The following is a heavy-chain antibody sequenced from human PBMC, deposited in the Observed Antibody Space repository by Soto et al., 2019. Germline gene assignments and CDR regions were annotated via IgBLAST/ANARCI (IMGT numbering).Heavy chain of an antibody. J-gene: IGHJ4*02. Sequence: GGSLRLSCAASGFTFSSYAMHWVRQAPGKGLEWVAVISYDGSNKYYADSVKGRFTISRDNSKNTLYLQMNSLRAEDTAVYYCARGGPLRGIAAFDYWGQGTLVTVSS. CDR2: ISYDGSNK. CDR1: GFTFSSYA. CDR3: ARGGPLRGIAAFDY. D-gene: IGHD6-13*01. V-gene: IGHV3-30-3*01.